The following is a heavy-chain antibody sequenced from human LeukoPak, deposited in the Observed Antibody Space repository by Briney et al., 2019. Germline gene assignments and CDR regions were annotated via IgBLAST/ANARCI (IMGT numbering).Heavy chain of an antibody. D-gene: IGHD3-3*01. V-gene: IGHV4-61*02. CDR2: MYTSGST. CDR3: ARFDLLDAFDI. Sequence: SETLSLTCTVSGGSISSGSYYWSWLRQPAGKGLEWIGRMYTSGSTNYNPSLKSRVTISVHTAKNQFSLKLSSVTAADTAVYYRARFDLLDAFDIWGQGTMVTVSS. CDR1: GGSISSGSYY. J-gene: IGHJ3*02.